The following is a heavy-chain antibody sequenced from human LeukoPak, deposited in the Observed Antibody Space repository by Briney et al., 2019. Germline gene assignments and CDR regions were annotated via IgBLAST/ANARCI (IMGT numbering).Heavy chain of an antibody. V-gene: IGHV3-72*01. CDR3: AREAIGSSRHFDY. D-gene: IGHD6-13*01. CDR1: GFTFSDHY. CDR2: TRNKANRYTT. J-gene: IGHJ4*02. Sequence: GGSLRLSCAASGFTFSDHYMDWVRQAPGKGLEWVGRTRNKANRYTTEYAASVKGRFTISRDDLKNSLYLQMNSLKTEDTAVYYCAREAIGSSRHFDYWGQGTLVTVSS.